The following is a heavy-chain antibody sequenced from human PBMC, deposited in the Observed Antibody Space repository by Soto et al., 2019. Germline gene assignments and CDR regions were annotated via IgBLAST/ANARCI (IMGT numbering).Heavy chain of an antibody. CDR3: ARGAGLYSSNSRTSRFDY. CDR1: GYTFTSYG. Sequence: QVQLVQSGAEVKKPGASVKVSCKASGYTFTSYGISWVRQAPGQGLEWMGWISAYNGNTNYAQKLQVRVTMTTDTSTSTAYMELRSLRSDDTAVYYCARGAGLYSSNSRTSRFDYWGQGTLVTVSS. J-gene: IGHJ4*02. V-gene: IGHV1-18*01. CDR2: ISAYNGNT. D-gene: IGHD6-13*01.